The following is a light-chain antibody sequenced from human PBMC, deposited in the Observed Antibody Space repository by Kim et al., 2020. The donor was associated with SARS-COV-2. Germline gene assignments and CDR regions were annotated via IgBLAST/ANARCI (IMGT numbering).Light chain of an antibody. J-gene: IGKJ4*01. CDR2: DAS. Sequence: SPGERASLSCRASQTVNSDYLAWYQQKPDQAPRLLIYDASNRATGIPDRFTGSGSGTDFTLAISRLEPEDSAMYYCQQYDRSPLTFGGGTKVDIK. CDR3: QQYDRSPLT. CDR1: QTVNSDY. V-gene: IGKV3-20*01.